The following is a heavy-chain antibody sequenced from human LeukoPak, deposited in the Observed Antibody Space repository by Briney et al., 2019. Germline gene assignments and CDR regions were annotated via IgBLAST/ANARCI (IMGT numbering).Heavy chain of an antibody. J-gene: IGHJ6*02. CDR1: GYTFTGYY. Sequence: ASVKVSCKASGYTFTGYYMHWVRQAPGQGLEWMGWINPNSGGTSYAQKFQGRVTMTRDTSISTAYMELSRLRSDDTAVYYCATGVAGTYYYYYDMDVWGQGTTVTVSS. CDR2: INPNSGGT. D-gene: IGHD6-19*01. CDR3: ATGVAGTYYYYYDMDV. V-gene: IGHV1-2*02.